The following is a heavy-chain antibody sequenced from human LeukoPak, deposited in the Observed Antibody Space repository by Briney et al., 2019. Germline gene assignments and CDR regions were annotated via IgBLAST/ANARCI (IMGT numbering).Heavy chain of an antibody. CDR3: TRGGDTVAADS. V-gene: IGHV5-51*01. CDR2: IYPGDSDV. J-gene: IGHJ4*02. Sequence: GESLKISCKGSGYSFANSWIGWVRQMPGKGLEWMGIIYPGDSDVRYSPSFQGQVTMSADKSINTAYLRWSSLKASDTAMYYCTRGGDTVAADSWGQGTLVTVSP. D-gene: IGHD4-23*01. CDR1: GYSFANSW.